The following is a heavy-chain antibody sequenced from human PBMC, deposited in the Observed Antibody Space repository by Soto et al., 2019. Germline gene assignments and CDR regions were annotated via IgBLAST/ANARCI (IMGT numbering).Heavy chain of an antibody. CDR1: SGSIDNVYW. V-gene: IGHV4-4*02. CDR2: TSHDGVT. CDR3: ARHGSGYDFWSGYRYGMDV. Sequence: SETLSLTCAVSSGSIDNVYWWSWVRQSPGKGLEWIGETSHDGVTNYNPSLEGRVTISIDKSKNQFSLKLSSVTAADTAVYYCARHGSGYDFWSGYRYGMDVWGQGTTVTVSS. J-gene: IGHJ6*02. D-gene: IGHD3-3*01.